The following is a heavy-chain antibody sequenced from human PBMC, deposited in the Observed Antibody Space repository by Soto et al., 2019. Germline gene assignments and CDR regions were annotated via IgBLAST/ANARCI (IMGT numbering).Heavy chain of an antibody. J-gene: IGHJ4*02. D-gene: IGHD5-18*01. V-gene: IGHV3-33*01. Sequence: GGALRLSCAASGFTFSSYGMHWVRQAPGKGLEWVAVTWYDGSNKYYADSVKGRFTISRDNSKNTLYLQMNSLRAEDTAVYYCARDGGYSYGVFDYWGQGTLVTVSS. CDR2: TWYDGSNK. CDR1: GFTFSSYG. CDR3: ARDGGYSYGVFDY.